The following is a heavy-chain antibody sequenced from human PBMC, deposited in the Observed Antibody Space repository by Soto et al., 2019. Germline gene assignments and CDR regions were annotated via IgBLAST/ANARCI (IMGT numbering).Heavy chain of an antibody. CDR2: IDPSDSYT. CDR3: ARHEIAAAGWYAFDI. D-gene: IGHD6-13*01. CDR1: GYSFTSYW. V-gene: IGHV5-10-1*01. J-gene: IGHJ3*02. Sequence: GESLKISCKGSGYSFTSYWISWVRQMPGKGLEWMGRIDPSDSYTNYSPSFQGHVTISADKSISTAYLQWSSLKASDTAMYYCARHEIAAAGWYAFDIWGQGTMVTVSS.